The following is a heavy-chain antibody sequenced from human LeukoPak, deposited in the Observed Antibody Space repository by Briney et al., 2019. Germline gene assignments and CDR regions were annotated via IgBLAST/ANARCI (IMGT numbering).Heavy chain of an antibody. CDR3: VKARGGVYDSSGYPLDY. CDR2: ISGSGGST. Sequence: PGGSLRLSCAASGFTFSSYAMSWVRQAPGKGLDWVSAISGSGGSTYYADSVKGRFTISRDNSKNTLYLQMNSLRAEDTAVYYCVKARGGVYDSSGYPLDYWGQGTLVTVSS. J-gene: IGHJ4*02. CDR1: GFTFSSYA. D-gene: IGHD3-22*01. V-gene: IGHV3-23*01.